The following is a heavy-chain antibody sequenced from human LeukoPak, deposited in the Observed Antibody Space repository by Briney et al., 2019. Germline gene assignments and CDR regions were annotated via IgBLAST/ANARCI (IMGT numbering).Heavy chain of an antibody. CDR2: ISWNSGNI. CDR3: AIIPRAAAGPSARSPFHY. Sequence: GGSLRLSCAASGFTFDDYGMHWVRQPPGKGLEWVSGISWNSGNIGYADSVKGRFTISRDNAKNSLYLQMNSLRAEDTAVYYCAIIPRAAAGPSARSPFHYWGQGTLVTVSS. V-gene: IGHV3-9*01. D-gene: IGHD6-13*01. CDR1: GFTFDDYG. J-gene: IGHJ4*02.